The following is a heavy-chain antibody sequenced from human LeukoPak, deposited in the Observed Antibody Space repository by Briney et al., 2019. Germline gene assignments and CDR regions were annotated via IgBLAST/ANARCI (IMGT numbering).Heavy chain of an antibody. D-gene: IGHD1-14*01. CDR1: GASMTDYY. Sequence: SETLSHTRTVSGASMTDYYWSWIRPPPGKGREGIAHSHYSEETKYNPSLKSRITISVDTSKNQFSLKLSSVTAADTAVYFCARQPGGTAAFDIWGQGTTVTVSA. V-gene: IGHV4-59*08. CDR2: SHYSEET. CDR3: ARQPGGTAAFDI. J-gene: IGHJ3*02.